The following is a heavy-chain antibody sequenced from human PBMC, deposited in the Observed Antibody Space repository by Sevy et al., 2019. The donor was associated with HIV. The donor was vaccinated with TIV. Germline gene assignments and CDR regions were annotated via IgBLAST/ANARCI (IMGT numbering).Heavy chain of an antibody. D-gene: IGHD3-10*01. CDR1: GFTFSSYD. Sequence: GGSLRLSCAASGFTFSSYDMHWVRQPTGKGLEWVSAIGTAGDTYYPGAVKGRFTISRKNAKNSLYLQMNSLRAGDTAVYYCERRGVRGAFDIWGQGTTVTVSS. CDR3: ERRGVRGAFDI. V-gene: IGHV3-13*01. J-gene: IGHJ3*02. CDR2: IGTAGDT.